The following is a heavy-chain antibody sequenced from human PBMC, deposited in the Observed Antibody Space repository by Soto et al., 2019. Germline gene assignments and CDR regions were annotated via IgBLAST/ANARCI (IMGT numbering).Heavy chain of an antibody. CDR1: GFTFSSYA. V-gene: IGHV3-23*01. Sequence: GGSLRLSCAASGFTFSSYAMSWVRQAPGKGLEWVSAISGSGGSTNYADSVKGRFTISRDNSKNTLYLQMNSLRAEDTAVYDCAKGGCSGGSCYAPAEYFQHWGQGTLVTVSS. D-gene: IGHD2-15*01. CDR2: ISGSGGST. CDR3: AKGGCSGGSCYAPAEYFQH. J-gene: IGHJ1*01.